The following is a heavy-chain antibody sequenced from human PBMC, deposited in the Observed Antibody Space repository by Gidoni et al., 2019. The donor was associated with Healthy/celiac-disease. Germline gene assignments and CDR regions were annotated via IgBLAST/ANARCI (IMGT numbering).Heavy chain of an antibody. CDR1: GFTFSSYS. V-gene: IGHV3-21*01. CDR3: ARDRVGATIPPGWFDP. CDR2: ISSSSSYI. J-gene: IGHJ5*02. Sequence: EVQLVESGGGLVKPGGSLRLSCAASGFTFSSYSMNWVRQAPGKGLECVSSISSSSSYIYYADSVKGRFTISRDNAKNSLYLQMNSLRAEDTAVYYCARDRVGATIPPGWFDPWGQGTLVTVSS. D-gene: IGHD1-26*01.